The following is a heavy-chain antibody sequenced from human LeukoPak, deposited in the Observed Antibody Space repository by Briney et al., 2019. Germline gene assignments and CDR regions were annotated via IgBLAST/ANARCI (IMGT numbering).Heavy chain of an antibody. CDR3: VKDSGGLPIYGMDV. CDR1: GFTFSSYA. D-gene: IGHD5-12*01. Sequence: PGRSLRLSCAASGFTFSSYAIDWVRQAPGKGLEWVALISYDGSKKYYAESVKGRFTISRDNSKNTLHLQMSSLRPEDTAVYYCVKDSGGLPIYGMDVWGQGTTVTVSS. V-gene: IGHV3-30*14. J-gene: IGHJ6*02. CDR2: ISYDGSKK.